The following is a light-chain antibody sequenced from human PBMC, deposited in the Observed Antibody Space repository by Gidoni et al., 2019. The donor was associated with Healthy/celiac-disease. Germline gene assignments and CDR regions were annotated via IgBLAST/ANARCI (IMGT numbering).Light chain of an antibody. CDR2: SNN. J-gene: IGLJ3*02. CDR1: SSNIGSNT. V-gene: IGLV1-44*01. CDR3: AAWDDSLNGSWV. Sequence: QSVLTQPPSASGTPGPRVTISCSGSSSNIGSNTVNWYQKLPGTAPKLLIYSNNQRPSGVPDRFSGSKSGTSASLAISGLQSEDEADYYCAAWDDSLNGSWVFGGGTKLTVL.